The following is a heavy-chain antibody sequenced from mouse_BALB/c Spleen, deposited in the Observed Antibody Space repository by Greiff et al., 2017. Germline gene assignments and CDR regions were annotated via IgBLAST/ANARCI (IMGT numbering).Heavy chain of an antibody. CDR1: GYSITSGYY. D-gene: IGHD2-14*01. V-gene: IGHV3-6*02. CDR2: ISYDGSN. CDR3: ARGDYRYDVYYFDY. J-gene: IGHJ2*01. Sequence: EVKLVESGPGLVKPSQSLSLTCSVTGYSITSGYYWTWIRQFPGNKLEWMGYISYDGSNNYNPSLKNRISITRDTSKNQFFLKLNSVTTEDTATYYCARGDYRYDVYYFDYWGQGTTLTVSS.